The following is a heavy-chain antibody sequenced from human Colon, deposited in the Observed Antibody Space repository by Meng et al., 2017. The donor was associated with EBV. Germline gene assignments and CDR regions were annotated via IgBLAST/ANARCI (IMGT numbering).Heavy chain of an antibody. D-gene: IGHD4-17*01. CDR1: GGSISSGNHY. CDR3: ASLYGDSSVWYLDL. Sequence: QVQLQESGPGLVKPSXXLSLTCPFSGGSISSGNHYWSWIRQHPGKGLEYIGYIYYSGSTYYNPSLKSRVIISVDTSKNQFSLRLNSVTAADTAVYYCASLYGDSSVWYLDLWGRGTLVTVSS. V-gene: IGHV4-31*03. J-gene: IGHJ2*01. CDR2: IYYSGST.